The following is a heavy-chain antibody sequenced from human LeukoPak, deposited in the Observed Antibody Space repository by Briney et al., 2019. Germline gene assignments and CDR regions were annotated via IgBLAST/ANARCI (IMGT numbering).Heavy chain of an antibody. CDR1: GFTFSSYG. V-gene: IGHV3-30*18. J-gene: IGHJ4*02. Sequence: GGSLRLSCAASGFTFSSYGTHWVRQAPGKGLEWVAVISYDGSNKYYADSVKGRFTISRDNSKNTLYLQMNSLRAEDTAVYYCAKPITFGGVSLSDYWGQGTLVTVSS. CDR3: AKPITFGGVSLSDY. CDR2: ISYDGSNK. D-gene: IGHD3-16*01.